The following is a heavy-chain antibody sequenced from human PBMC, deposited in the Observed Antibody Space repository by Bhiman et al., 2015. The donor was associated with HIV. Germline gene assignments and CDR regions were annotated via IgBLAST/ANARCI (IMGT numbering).Heavy chain of an antibody. Sequence: VQLVESGGGLVKPGGSLRLSCAASGFTFSDYYMTWIRQAPGKGLEWISYISSSGRTIYYADSVKGRFTISRDNAQNSLYLQMNTLRAEDTAVYYCARGRATALDIDAFDIWGQGTMVTVSS. J-gene: IGHJ3*02. CDR2: ISSSGRTI. CDR1: GFTFSDYY. V-gene: IGHV3-11*04. CDR3: ARGRATALDIDAFDI. D-gene: IGHD5-12*01.